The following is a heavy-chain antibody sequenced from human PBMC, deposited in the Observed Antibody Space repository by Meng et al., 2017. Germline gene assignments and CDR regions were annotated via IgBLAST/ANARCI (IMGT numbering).Heavy chain of an antibody. CDR2: TRNKANSYTT. D-gene: IGHD2-8*01. J-gene: IGHJ5*02. V-gene: IGHV3-72*01. Sequence: VWLGGSGGGLVQPGGSLRLSCAASGFTFSDHYMDWVRQAPGKGLEWVGRTRNKANSYTTEYAASVKGRFTISRDDSKNSLYLQMNSLKTEDTAVYYCARADTKGDWFDPWGQGTLVTVSS. CDR1: GFTFSDHY. CDR3: ARADTKGDWFDP.